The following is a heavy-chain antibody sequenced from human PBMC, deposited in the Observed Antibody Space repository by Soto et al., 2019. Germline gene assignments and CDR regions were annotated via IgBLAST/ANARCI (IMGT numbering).Heavy chain of an antibody. CDR2: ITGSGGAI. Sequence: EVKLVESGGGLVQPGGSLRLSCIASGFAFSSSEMNWFRQTPEKGLEWLAYITGSGGAIFHADSVKGRFSISRDNAKNSLFLEMNPLTADDTCVYYCAKVAPFILGSPVWGQGTLVTVSS. CDR3: AKVAPFILGSPV. D-gene: IGHD3-9*01. CDR1: GFAFSSSE. V-gene: IGHV3-48*03. J-gene: IGHJ4*02.